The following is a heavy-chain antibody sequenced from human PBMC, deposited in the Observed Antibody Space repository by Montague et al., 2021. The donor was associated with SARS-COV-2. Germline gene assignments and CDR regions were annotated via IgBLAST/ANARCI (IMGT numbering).Heavy chain of an antibody. CDR1: GFTFSSYG. D-gene: IGHD3-9*01. J-gene: IGHJ6*02. CDR3: ARDLTYYDILTGYFAESPHYYYYYGVDV. V-gene: IGHV3-33*05. CDR2: ISYDGSNK. Sequence: SLRLSCAASGFTFSSYGMHWVRQAPGKGLEWVAVISYDGSNKYYADSVKGRFTISRDNSKNTLYLQMNSLRAEDTAAYYCARDLTYYDILTGYFAESPHYYYYYGVDVWGQGTTVTVSS.